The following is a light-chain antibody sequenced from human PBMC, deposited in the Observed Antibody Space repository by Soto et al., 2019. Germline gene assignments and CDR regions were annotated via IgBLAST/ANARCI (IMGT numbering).Light chain of an antibody. Sequence: EIVLTQSPGTLSLSPGERATLSCRAGQTVSSNYLAWYQQKPGQAPRLLIHGASNRATGIPDRFSGSGSETDFTLTISRLEPEDSAVYYCQQFGSPWTFGQGTRLEI. CDR3: QQFGSPWT. CDR2: GAS. V-gene: IGKV3-20*01. J-gene: IGKJ2*02. CDR1: QTVSSNY.